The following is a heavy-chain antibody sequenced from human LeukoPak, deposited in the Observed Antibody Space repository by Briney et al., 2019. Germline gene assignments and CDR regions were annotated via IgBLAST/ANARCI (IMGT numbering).Heavy chain of an antibody. CDR1: GYNFAGYW. Sequence: GESLKISCKGSGYNFAGYWIAWVRQMPGKGLEWMGIIYPGDSNTRYSPSFQGQVTLAADKSITTAYLQWSSLKASDTAMYYCARLRGRSLQEHYFDYWGQGTLVTVSS. CDR3: ARLRGRSLQEHYFDY. CDR2: IYPGDSNT. V-gene: IGHV5-51*01. D-gene: IGHD1/OR15-1a*01. J-gene: IGHJ4*02.